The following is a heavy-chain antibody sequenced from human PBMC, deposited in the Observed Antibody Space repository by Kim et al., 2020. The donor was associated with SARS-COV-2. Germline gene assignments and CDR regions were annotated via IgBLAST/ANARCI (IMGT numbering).Heavy chain of an antibody. Sequence: SETLSLTCTVSGYSISSGYYWGWIRQPPGKGLEWIGSIYHSGSTYYNPSLKSRVTISVDTSKNQFSLKLSSVTAADTAVYYCAREGDSSGYSPVDYWGQGTLVTVSS. CDR3: AREGDSSGYSPVDY. D-gene: IGHD3-22*01. J-gene: IGHJ4*02. CDR2: IYHSGST. V-gene: IGHV4-38-2*02. CDR1: GYSISSGYY.